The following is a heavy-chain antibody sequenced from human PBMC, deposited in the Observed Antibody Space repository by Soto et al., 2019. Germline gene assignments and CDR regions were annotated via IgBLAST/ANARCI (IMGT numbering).Heavy chain of an antibody. CDR3: ARDKSADCSGGSCYSYQGWFDP. CDR2: ISYDGSNK. Sequence: PGGSLRLSCAASGFTFSSYAMHWVRQAPGKGLEWVAVISYDGSNKYYADSVKGRFTISRDNSKNTLYLQMNSLRAEDTAVYYCARDKSADCSGGSCYSYQGWFDPWGQGTLVTVSS. CDR1: GFTFSSYA. J-gene: IGHJ5*02. V-gene: IGHV3-30-3*01. D-gene: IGHD2-15*01.